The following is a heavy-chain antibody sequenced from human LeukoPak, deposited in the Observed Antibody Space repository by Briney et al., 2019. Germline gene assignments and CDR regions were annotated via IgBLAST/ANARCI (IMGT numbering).Heavy chain of an antibody. J-gene: IGHJ6*03. CDR3: ASQGPYSSSWENYMDV. CDR2: IYYNGST. CDR1: GGSISSSSYY. V-gene: IGHV4-39*01. D-gene: IGHD6-13*01. Sequence: SETLSLTCTVSGGSISSSSYYWGWIRQPPGKGLEWIGSIYYNGSTYYNPSLKSRVTISVDTSKNQFSLKLSSVTAADTAVYYCASQGPYSSSWENYMDVWGKGTTVTVSS.